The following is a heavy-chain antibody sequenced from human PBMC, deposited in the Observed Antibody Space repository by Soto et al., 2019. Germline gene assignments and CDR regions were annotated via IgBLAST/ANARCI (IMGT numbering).Heavy chain of an antibody. J-gene: IGHJ3*02. D-gene: IGHD1-26*01. V-gene: IGHV3-48*02. CDR2: ISSSSTI. CDR1: GFTFSSYS. CDR3: ARDRGGSYLDAFDI. Sequence: GGSLRLSCAASGFTFSSYSMNWVRQAPGKGLEWVSYISSSSTIYYADSVKGRFTISRDNAKNSLYLQMNSLRDEDTAVYYCARDRGGSYLDAFDIWGQGTMVTVSS.